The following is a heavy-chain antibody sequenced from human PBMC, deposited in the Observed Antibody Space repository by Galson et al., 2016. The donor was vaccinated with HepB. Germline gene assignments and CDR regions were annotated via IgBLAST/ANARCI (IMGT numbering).Heavy chain of an antibody. CDR3: ARVSGNAFDI. CDR2: INHSGTT. Sequence: TLSLTCTVSGVSISSDGNYWSWIRQHPGKGLEWIGYINHSGTTYYNPSLSSRAAISVDTSKNQFSLEVSSVTAADTAVYYCARVSGNAFDIWGHGTMVTVSS. CDR1: GVSISSDGNY. J-gene: IGHJ3*02. V-gene: IGHV4-31*03.